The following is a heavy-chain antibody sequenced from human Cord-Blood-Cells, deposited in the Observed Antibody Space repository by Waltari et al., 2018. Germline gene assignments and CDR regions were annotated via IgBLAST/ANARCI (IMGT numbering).Heavy chain of an antibody. V-gene: IGHV1-24*01. CDR2: FDPEDGET. Sequence: QVQLVQSGAEVKKPGASVKVSCKVSGYTLTELSMHWVRQAPGKGLEWMGGFDPEDGETIYAQKFQGRVTMTEDTSTDTVYMELSSLRSEDTAVYYCATPSRVSRGMDDAFDIWGQGTMVTVSS. CDR1: GYTLTELS. D-gene: IGHD6-13*01. CDR3: ATPSRVSRGMDDAFDI. J-gene: IGHJ3*02.